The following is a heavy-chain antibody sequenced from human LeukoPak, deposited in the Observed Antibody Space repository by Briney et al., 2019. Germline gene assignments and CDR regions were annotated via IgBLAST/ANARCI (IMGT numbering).Heavy chain of an antibody. CDR3: ARGVETAGVSI. V-gene: IGHV4-59*01. J-gene: IGHJ3*02. CDR2: IYNRGST. CDR1: GVSICNYY. D-gene: IGHD5-24*01. Sequence: PSENLSLTCTVYGVSICNYYWSWLRQSPGKGLEWIGFIYNRGSTKYNPSHNSRITISVDTSKNQISLKLSSVTAADTAVYYCARGVETAGVSIWGQGTMVTVSS.